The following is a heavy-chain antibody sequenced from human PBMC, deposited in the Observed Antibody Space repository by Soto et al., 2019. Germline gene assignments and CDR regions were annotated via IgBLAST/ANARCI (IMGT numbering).Heavy chain of an antibody. CDR2: IIPFFGTT. Sequence: QVQVVQSGAEVMKPGSSVKVSCKASGGTFNSYAISWVRQAPGQGLEWMGGIIPFFGTTNYAQKFQGRVTITADESTSTAYMELSSLKSEDTAVYYCSYGYTYGSVFYSGMDVWGQGTTVTVSS. V-gene: IGHV1-69*01. J-gene: IGHJ6*02. CDR3: SYGYTYGSVFYSGMDV. CDR1: GGTFNSYA. D-gene: IGHD5-18*01.